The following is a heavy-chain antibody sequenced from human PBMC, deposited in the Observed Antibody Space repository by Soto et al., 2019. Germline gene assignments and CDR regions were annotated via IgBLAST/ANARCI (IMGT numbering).Heavy chain of an antibody. V-gene: IGHV3-21*01. CDR3: ASFRIGFGGSNFDY. D-gene: IGHD2-15*01. CDR2: ISSSSSYI. J-gene: IGHJ4*02. Sequence: GGSLRLSCAASGFTFSSYSMNWVRQAPGKGLEWVSSISSSSSYIYYADSVKGRFTISRDNAKNSLYLQMNSLRAEDTAVYYCASFRIGFGGSNFDYWGQGTLVTVSS. CDR1: GFTFSSYS.